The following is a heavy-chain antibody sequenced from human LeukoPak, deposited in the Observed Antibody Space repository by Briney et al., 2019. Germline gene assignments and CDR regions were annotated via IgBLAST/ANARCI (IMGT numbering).Heavy chain of an antibody. CDR1: GASIRGSDYY. J-gene: IGHJ5*02. Sequence: SETLSLTCTVSGASIRGSDYYWDWIRQTPEKGLEWIAAINYTGTAYHNPSLKSRVTISVDASKNQFSLKVSSVTAADTAVYYCVRDDAFVRGPIARNWFDPWGQGVLVTVSS. CDR2: INYTGTA. V-gene: IGHV4-39*07. CDR3: VRDDAFVRGPIARNWFDP. D-gene: IGHD3-10*01.